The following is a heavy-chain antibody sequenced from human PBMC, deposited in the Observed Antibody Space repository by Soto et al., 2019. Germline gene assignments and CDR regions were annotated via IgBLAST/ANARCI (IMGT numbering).Heavy chain of an antibody. D-gene: IGHD2-8*02. V-gene: IGHV4-59*12. Sequence: SETLSLTCSVSGGSLKNYYWSWIRQPPGRGLEWVGYIYYKGTTTYNPSLKSRVAISLDTSKNQFSLKLTSVTAADTAVYYCARDKITGLFDYWGQGTLVTVSS. J-gene: IGHJ4*02. CDR2: IYYKGTT. CDR1: GGSLKNYY. CDR3: ARDKITGLFDY.